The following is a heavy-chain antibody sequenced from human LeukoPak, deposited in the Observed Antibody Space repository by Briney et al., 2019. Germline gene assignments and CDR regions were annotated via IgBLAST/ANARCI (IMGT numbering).Heavy chain of an antibody. CDR2: ISDSGAST. Sequence: PGGSLRLSCAASGFAFSSYAMSWIRQAPGKGLEWVSPISDSGASTYYADSVKGRFTISRDNAKNSLYLQMNSLRAEDTAVYYCATSEGGDWGQGTLVTVSS. V-gene: IGHV3-23*01. J-gene: IGHJ4*02. D-gene: IGHD2-15*01. CDR1: GFAFSSYA. CDR3: ATSEGGD.